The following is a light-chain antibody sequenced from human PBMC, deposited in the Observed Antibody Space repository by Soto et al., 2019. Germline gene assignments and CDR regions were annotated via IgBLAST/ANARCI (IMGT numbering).Light chain of an antibody. CDR2: EVD. CDR1: SSDVGAYNY. V-gene: IGLV2-14*01. Sequence: QSVLTQPASVSGSPGQSISISCTGSSSDVGAYNYVAWYQQKPGKAPKLLIYEVDNRPSGISHRFSGSKSGNTASLTISGLQTEDEADYYCTSHTTSSAVLFGGGTKLTVL. CDR3: TSHTTSSAVL. J-gene: IGLJ2*01.